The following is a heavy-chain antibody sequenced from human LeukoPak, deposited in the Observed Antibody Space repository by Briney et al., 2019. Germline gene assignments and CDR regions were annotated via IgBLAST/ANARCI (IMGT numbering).Heavy chain of an antibody. CDR3: AKDAQRGFDYSNSLEY. CDR1: GFTFSHYG. J-gene: IGHJ4*02. Sequence: PGGSLRLSCAASGFTFSHYGMHWVRRAPGRGLEWVAVIWNDGSNKYYADSVKGRFTISRDNSQNTVDLHMNSLRAEDTAVYYCAKDAQRGFDYSNSLEYWGQGTLVTVSS. V-gene: IGHV3-33*06. CDR2: IWNDGSNK. D-gene: IGHD4-11*01.